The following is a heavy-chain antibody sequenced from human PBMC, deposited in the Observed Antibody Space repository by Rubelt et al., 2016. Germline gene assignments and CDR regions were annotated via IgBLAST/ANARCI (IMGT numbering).Heavy chain of an antibody. D-gene: IGHD4-17*01. J-gene: IGHJ6*02. V-gene: IGHV3-74*01. Sequence: ESGGGLVQPGGSLRLSCTASGLIFTDYWFHWVRQAPGKGLVWVSHISKHGEYTAYADSVKGRFTISRDNSKNTLYLQVNSLRAEDTAVFYSARDNPPTDSHYYGMDVWGQGTTVTVSS. CDR3: ARDNPPTDSHYYGMDV. CDR1: GLIFTDYW. CDR2: ISKHGEYT.